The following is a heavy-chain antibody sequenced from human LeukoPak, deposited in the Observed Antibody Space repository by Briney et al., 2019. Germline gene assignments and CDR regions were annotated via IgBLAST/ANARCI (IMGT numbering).Heavy chain of an antibody. CDR1: GGSISSGGYY. D-gene: IGHD2-2*01. V-gene: IGHV4-31*03. J-gene: IGHJ5*02. Sequence: PSQTLSLTCTVSGGSISSGGYYWSWIRQHPGKGLERIGYIYYSGSTYYNPSLKSRVTISVDTSKNQFSLKLSSVTAADTAVYYCARGPYCSSTSCYDYSFDPWGQGTLVTVSS. CDR3: ARGPYCSSTSCYDYSFDP. CDR2: IYYSGST.